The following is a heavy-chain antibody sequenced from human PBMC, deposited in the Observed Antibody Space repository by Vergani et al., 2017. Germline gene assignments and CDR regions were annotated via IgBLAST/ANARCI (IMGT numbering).Heavy chain of an antibody. CDR2: ISSNGGST. CDR3: VKETVVDTAYY. CDR1: GFTFSSYA. Sequence: EVQLVESGGGLVQPGGSLRLSCSASGFTFSSYAMHWVRQAPGKGLEYVSAISSNGGSTYYADSVKGRFTISRDNSKNTLYLQMSSLRAEDTAVYYCVKETVVDTAYYWGQGTLVTVSS. J-gene: IGHJ4*02. V-gene: IGHV3-64D*06. D-gene: IGHD5-18*01.